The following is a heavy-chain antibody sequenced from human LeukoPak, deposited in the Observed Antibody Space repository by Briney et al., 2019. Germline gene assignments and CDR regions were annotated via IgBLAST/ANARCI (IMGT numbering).Heavy chain of an antibody. D-gene: IGHD6-19*01. Sequence: GGSLRLSCAASGFTFSDYYMSWIRQAPGKGLEWVSYISSSSSTIYYADSVKGRFTISRDNAKNSLYLQMNSLRAEDTAVYYCAKQHLYSSGWSGIDPWGQGTLVTVSS. V-gene: IGHV3-11*04. CDR2: ISSSSSTI. J-gene: IGHJ5*02. CDR3: AKQHLYSSGWSGIDP. CDR1: GFTFSDYY.